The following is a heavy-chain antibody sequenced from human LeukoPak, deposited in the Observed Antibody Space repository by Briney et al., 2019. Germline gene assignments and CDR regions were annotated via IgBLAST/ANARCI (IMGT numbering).Heavy chain of an antibody. D-gene: IGHD2-2*01. Sequence: GRSLRLSCAASGFTFSNYAMSWVRQTPDRVLEWVASISYDGKKDFYADSVKGRFTISRDNAKNTLYLQMNSLRAEDTAVYFCTRVGYCATTSCRTAFDIWGQGTMVTVSS. V-gene: IGHV3-30*04. CDR3: TRVGYCATTSCRTAFDI. CDR2: ISYDGKKD. CDR1: GFTFSNYA. J-gene: IGHJ3*02.